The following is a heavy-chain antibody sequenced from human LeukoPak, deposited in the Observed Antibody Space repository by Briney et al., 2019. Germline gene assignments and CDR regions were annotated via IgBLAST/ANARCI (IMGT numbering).Heavy chain of an antibody. CDR2: INHSGNT. D-gene: IGHD2-15*01. CDR3: ARVEICYYYMDV. J-gene: IGHJ6*03. Sequence: SETLSLTCAVYGGSFSGYYWSWIRQPPGKGLEWIGEINHSGNTNYNPSLKSQVTISIDTSKNQFSLKLSSVTAADTAAYYCARVEICYYYMDVWGKGTTVTVSS. V-gene: IGHV4-34*01. CDR1: GGSFSGYY.